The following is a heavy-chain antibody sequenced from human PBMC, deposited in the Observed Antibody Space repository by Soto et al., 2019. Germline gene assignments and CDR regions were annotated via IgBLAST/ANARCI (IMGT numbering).Heavy chain of an antibody. Sequence: QVQLQESGPGLVKPSGTLSLTCAVSGGSFTSNNWWTWVRQPPGQGLEWIGEIYRTGSTNYNPSRKSRVTISLDKSENQFSLQVTSLTAADTAVYYCASRDPGTSVDYWGQGTLVTVSS. D-gene: IGHD1-7*01. CDR1: GGSFTSNNW. CDR2: IYRTGST. V-gene: IGHV4-4*02. CDR3: ASRDPGTSVDY. J-gene: IGHJ4*02.